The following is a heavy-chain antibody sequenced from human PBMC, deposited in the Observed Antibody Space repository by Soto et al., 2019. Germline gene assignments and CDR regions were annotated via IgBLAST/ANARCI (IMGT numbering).Heavy chain of an antibody. J-gene: IGHJ4*02. Sequence: QVQLIQSGPEVRKPGASVKVSCKTSGYTFPDYGISLVRQAPGQGLEWMRWISTAHDDIGYAQKFQGRVTMTKATSTSTSFRELRSLRSDDTAIYYCARDLAYIREYWGQGTQVTVSS. CDR3: ARDLAYIREY. D-gene: IGHD3-10*01. CDR1: GYTFPDYG. CDR2: ISTAHDDI. V-gene: IGHV1-18*01.